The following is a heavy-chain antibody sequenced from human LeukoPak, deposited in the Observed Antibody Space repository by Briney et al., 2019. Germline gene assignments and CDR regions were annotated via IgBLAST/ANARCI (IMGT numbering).Heavy chain of an antibody. D-gene: IGHD6-13*01. Sequence: PGGSLRLSCAASGFTFSSYAMHWVPQAPGKGLEWVAIISSDGSQKFYADSVKGRFTISRDNSTNSLYLQMDRMRAEDTAVYYCAKDRGPLVHGDYWGQGTLVTVSS. CDR3: AKDRGPLVHGDY. J-gene: IGHJ4*02. V-gene: IGHV3-30*18. CDR1: GFTFSSYA. CDR2: ISSDGSQK.